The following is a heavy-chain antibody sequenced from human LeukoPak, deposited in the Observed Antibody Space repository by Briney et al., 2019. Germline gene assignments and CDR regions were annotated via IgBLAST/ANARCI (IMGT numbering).Heavy chain of an antibody. V-gene: IGHV3-23*01. CDR1: GFTFSNYA. D-gene: IGHD3-9*01. CDR3: AKWGDYDVLTGYYVSDY. CDR2: ITGSGGNT. Sequence: PGASLRLSCAASGFTFSNYAMSWVRQAPGKGLAWVSAITGSGGNTYYADSVKGRLTISRDNSKNTVFLQMNSLRAEDAAVYYCAKWGDYDVLTGYYVSDYWGQGTLVTVSS. J-gene: IGHJ4*02.